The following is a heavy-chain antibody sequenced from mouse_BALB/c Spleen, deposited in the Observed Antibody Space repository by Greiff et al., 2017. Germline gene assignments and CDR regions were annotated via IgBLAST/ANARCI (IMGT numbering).Heavy chain of an antibody. Sequence: EVKLMESGGGLVKPGGSLKLSCAASGFTFSSYTMSWVRQTPEKRLEWVATISSGGSYTYYPDSVKGRFTISRDNAKNTLYLQMSSLKSEDTAMYYCTRFLYDFYAMDYWGQGTSVTVSS. J-gene: IGHJ4*01. CDR2: ISSGGSYT. D-gene: IGHD2-3*01. V-gene: IGHV5-6-4*01. CDR1: GFTFSSYT. CDR3: TRFLYDFYAMDY.